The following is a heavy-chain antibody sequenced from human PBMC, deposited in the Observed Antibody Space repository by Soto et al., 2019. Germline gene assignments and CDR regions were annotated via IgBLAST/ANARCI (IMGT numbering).Heavy chain of an antibody. CDR3: ARDRGSYRSSFAY. CDR2: INPNSGGT. V-gene: IGHV1-2*04. D-gene: IGHD3-16*02. J-gene: IGHJ4*02. CDR1: GDTLNGWY. Sequence: ASVEVCWKASGDTLNGWYMHWVRRAPGQGLEWMGWINPNSGGTNYAQKFQGWVTMTRDTSISTAYMELSRLRSDDTAVYYCARDRGSYRSSFAYRGQRTLVPVSS.